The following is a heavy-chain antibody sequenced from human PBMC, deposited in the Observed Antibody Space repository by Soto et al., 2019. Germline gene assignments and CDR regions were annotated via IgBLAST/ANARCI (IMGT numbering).Heavy chain of an antibody. CDR1: GFTFSSYW. V-gene: IGHV3-74*01. CDR2: INSDGSST. J-gene: IGHJ6*02. CDR3: ARGEYSSSSDYYYYGMDV. Sequence: PGGSLRLSCAASGFTFSSYWMHWVRQAPGKGLVWVSRINSDGSSTSYADSVKGRFTISRDNAKNTLYLQMNSLRAEDTAVYYCARGEYSSSSDYYYYGMDVWGQGTTVTVSS. D-gene: IGHD6-6*01.